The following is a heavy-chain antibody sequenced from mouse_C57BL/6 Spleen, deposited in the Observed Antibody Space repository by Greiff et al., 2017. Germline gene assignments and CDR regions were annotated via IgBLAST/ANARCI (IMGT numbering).Heavy chain of an antibody. CDR1: GYTFTSYW. D-gene: IGHD2-4*01. Sequence: VQLQQPGAELVKPGASVKLSCKASGYTFTSYWMHWVKQRPGQGLEWIGMIHPNSGSTNYNEKFKSKATLTVDKSSSTAYMQLSSLTSEDSAVYYCARMIYDYDDYWYFDVWGTGTTVTVSS. CDR2: IHPNSGST. CDR3: ARMIYDYDDYWYFDV. V-gene: IGHV1-64*01. J-gene: IGHJ1*03.